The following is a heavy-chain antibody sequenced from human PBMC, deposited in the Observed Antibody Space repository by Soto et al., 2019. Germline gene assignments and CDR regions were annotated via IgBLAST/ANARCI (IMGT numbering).Heavy chain of an antibody. J-gene: IGHJ4*02. V-gene: IGHV3-9*01. CDR3: AGAYSSGSLGY. Sequence: EVQLVESGGGLVQPGRSLRLSCAASGFTFDDYAMHWVRQAPGKGLEWVSGISWNSGSIGYADSVKGRFTISRDNAKNSLYLQMNSLRAEDTALYYCAGAYSSGSLGYWGQGTLVTVSS. CDR1: GFTFDDYA. CDR2: ISWNSGSI. D-gene: IGHD6-19*01.